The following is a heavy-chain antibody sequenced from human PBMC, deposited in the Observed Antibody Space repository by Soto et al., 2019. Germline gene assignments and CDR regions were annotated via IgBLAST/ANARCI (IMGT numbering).Heavy chain of an antibody. J-gene: IGHJ6*02. Sequence: ASVKVSCKASGYTFTSYAMNWVRQAPGQGLEWMGWINTNTGNPTYAQGFTGRFVFSLDTSVSTAYLRICSLKAEDTAVYYCARGPPTLWFGNNPAEEVWGQGITVTVSS. V-gene: IGHV7-4-1*01. CDR3: ARGPPTLWFGNNPAEEV. CDR1: GYTFTSYA. D-gene: IGHD3-10*01. CDR2: INTNTGNP.